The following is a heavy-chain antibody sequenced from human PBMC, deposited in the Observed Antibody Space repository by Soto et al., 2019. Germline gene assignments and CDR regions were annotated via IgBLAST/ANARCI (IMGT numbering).Heavy chain of an antibody. V-gene: IGHV4-59*01. D-gene: IGHD3-10*01. J-gene: IGHJ4*02. CDR3: ARESYYGSGATVVGY. Sequence: SETLSLSCTVSGGSISNFYWSCIRQPPGKGLEWIGYIYYSGTTSYNPSLNSRVTISVDTSKNQFSLKLNSVTAADTAVYYCARESYYGSGATVVGYWGQGTLVTVSS. CDR1: GGSISNFY. CDR2: IYYSGTT.